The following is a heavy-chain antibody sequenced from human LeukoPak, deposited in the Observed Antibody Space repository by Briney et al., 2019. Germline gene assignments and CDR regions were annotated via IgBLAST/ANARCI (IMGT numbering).Heavy chain of an antibody. Sequence: GGSLRLSCAASGFTFITYAMSWVRQPPGKGLEWVSGISDSGYTTYYTDSVKGRFSISRDNSKNTLYLHMNSLRAEDTALYYCAKHYLSQSALSPVDYWGQGALVTVSS. CDR1: GFTFITYA. V-gene: IGHV3-23*01. CDR3: AKHYLSQSALSPVDY. J-gene: IGHJ4*02. D-gene: IGHD3-10*01. CDR2: ISDSGYTT.